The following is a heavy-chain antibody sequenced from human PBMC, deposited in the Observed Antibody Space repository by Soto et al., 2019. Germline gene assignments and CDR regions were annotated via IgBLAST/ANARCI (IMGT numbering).Heavy chain of an antibody. J-gene: IGHJ6*03. V-gene: IGHV3-23*01. CDR3: AKGPRGGYVVYMDV. CDR2: ISGSGGST. D-gene: IGHD3-16*01. Sequence: GSLRLSCAASGFTFSSYAMSWVRQAPGKGLEWVSAISGSGGSTYYADSVKGRFTISRDNSKNTLYLQMNSLRAEDTAVYYCAKGPRGGYVVYMDVWGKGTTVTVSS. CDR1: GFTFSSYA.